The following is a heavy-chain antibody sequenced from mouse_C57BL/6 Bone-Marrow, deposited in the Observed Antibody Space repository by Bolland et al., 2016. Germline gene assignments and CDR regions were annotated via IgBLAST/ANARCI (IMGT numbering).Heavy chain of an antibody. Sequence: NGDTSYNQKFKGKATLTVDKSSSTAYMELNSLTSEDSAVYYCESRWLLLFAYWGQGTLV. V-gene: IGHV1-19*01. CDR3: ESRWLLLFAY. J-gene: IGHJ3*01. CDR2: NGDT. D-gene: IGHD2-3*01.